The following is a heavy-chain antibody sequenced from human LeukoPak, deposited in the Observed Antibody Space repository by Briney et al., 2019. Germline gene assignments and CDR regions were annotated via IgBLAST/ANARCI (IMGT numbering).Heavy chain of an antibody. CDR2: ISDRGSRT. CDR3: AKRGVVIRVILVGFHKEAYYFDS. CDR1: GITLSNYG. V-gene: IGHV3-23*01. D-gene: IGHD3-22*01. Sequence: GGSLRLSCAVSGITLSNYGMSWVRQAPGKGLEWIAGISDRGSRTNYADSVKGRFTISTDHPKSTLYLQMNSLRAEDTAVYFCAKRGVVIRVILVGFHKEAYYFDSWGQGALVTVSS. J-gene: IGHJ4*02.